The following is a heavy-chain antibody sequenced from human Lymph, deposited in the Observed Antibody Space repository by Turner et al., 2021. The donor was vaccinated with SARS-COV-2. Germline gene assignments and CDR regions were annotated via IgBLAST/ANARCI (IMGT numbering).Heavy chain of an antibody. CDR1: GFTFSNSG. J-gene: IGHJ4*02. CDR3: ARHNGGRLDY. Sequence: QVQLVESGGGVVQPGMSLRLSCAASGFTFSNSGMHWVRQAPGKGLEWVAVIWFDGSNKYYADSVKGRFTISRDNSKNTLYLQMNSLRAEDTAVYYCARHNGGRLDYWGQGTRVTVSS. D-gene: IGHD3-16*01. CDR2: IWFDGSNK. V-gene: IGHV3-33*01.